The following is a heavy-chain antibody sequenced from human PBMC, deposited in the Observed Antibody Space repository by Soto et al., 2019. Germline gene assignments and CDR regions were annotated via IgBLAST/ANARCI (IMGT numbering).Heavy chain of an antibody. D-gene: IGHD3-16*01. V-gene: IGHV3-30-3*01. J-gene: IGHJ6*02. CDR3: ARPGGRVYYYYGMDV. CDR2: ISYDGSNK. CDR1: GFTFSSYA. Sequence: QVQLVESGGGVVQPGRSLRLSCAASGFTFSSYAMHWVRQAPGKGLGWVAVISYDGSNKYYADSVKGRFTISRDNSKNTLYLQMNSLRAEDTAVYYCARPGGRVYYYYGMDVWGQGTTVTVSS.